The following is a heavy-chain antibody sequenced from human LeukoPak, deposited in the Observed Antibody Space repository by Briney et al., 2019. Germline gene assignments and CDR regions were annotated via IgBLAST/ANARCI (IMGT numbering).Heavy chain of an antibody. J-gene: IGHJ4*02. Sequence: PSETLSLTCTVSGGSISSYYWSWIRQPPGKGLEWIGYIYYSGSTNYNPSLKSRVTISVDTSKNQFSLKLSSVTAADTAVYYCARIERIHSHLDYWGQGTLVTVSS. V-gene: IGHV4-59*01. CDR1: GGSISSYY. D-gene: IGHD5-18*01. CDR2: IYYSGST. CDR3: ARIERIHSHLDY.